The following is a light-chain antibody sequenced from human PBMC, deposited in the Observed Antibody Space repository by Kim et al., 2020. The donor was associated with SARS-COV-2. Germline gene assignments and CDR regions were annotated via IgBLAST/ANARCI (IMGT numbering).Light chain of an antibody. CDR1: QDISNY. J-gene: IGKJ1*01. V-gene: IGKV1-16*01. Sequence: DIQMTQSPSSLSAFIGDRVTITCRASQDISNYLAWFQQRPGKAPKPLMYATSILLSGVPSRFSGIGSGTDFTLTISSLQPEDFATYYCQQYKTYPRTFGQGTKVDIK. CDR3: QQYKTYPRT. CDR2: ATS.